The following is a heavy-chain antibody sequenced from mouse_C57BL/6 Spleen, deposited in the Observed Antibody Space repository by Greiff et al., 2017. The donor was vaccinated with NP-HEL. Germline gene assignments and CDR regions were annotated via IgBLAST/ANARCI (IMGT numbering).Heavy chain of an antibody. CDR3: ARWYYGSSYYFDY. J-gene: IGHJ2*01. CDR1: GYAFSSYW. V-gene: IGHV1-80*01. CDR2: IYPGDGDT. Sequence: VQLQQSGAELVKPGASVKISCKASGYAFSSYWMNWVKQRPGKGLEWIGQIYPGDGDTNYNGKFKGKATLTADKSSSTAYMQLSSLTSEDSAVYCCARWYYGSSYYFDYWGQGTTLTVSS. D-gene: IGHD1-1*01.